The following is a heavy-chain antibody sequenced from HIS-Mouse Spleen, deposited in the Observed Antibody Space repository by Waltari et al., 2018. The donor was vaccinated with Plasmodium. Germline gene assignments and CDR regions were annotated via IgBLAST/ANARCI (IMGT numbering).Heavy chain of an antibody. J-gene: IGHJ4*02. CDR1: GGTFSSYA. Sequence: QVQLVQSGAEVKKPGSSVKVSCKASGGTFSSYAISWGRQAPGQGLGWMGRISPILGIANYAQKVQGRVTITADKSTSTAYMGLSSLRSEDTAVYYCARGGATGEAFTLDYWGQGTLVTVSS. CDR2: ISPILGIA. CDR3: ARGGATGEAFTLDY. V-gene: IGHV1-69*04. D-gene: IGHD7-27*01.